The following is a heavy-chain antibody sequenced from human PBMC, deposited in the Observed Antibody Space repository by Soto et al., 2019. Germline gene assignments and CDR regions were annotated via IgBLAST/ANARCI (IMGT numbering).Heavy chain of an antibody. CDR3: AREGRGKKAGYNGLVSLGY. J-gene: IGHJ4*02. CDR1: GSRFSNYV. CDR2: IIPIFNTT. V-gene: IGHV1-69*06. Sequence: QVQLVQSGAEVKTPGSSLKVSCTVSGSRFSNYVISWVRQAPGHGLEWLGRIIPIFNTTQYAQKFQGRVTITADKSTNTASLELSRLRSDDTAVYYCAREGRGKKAGYNGLVSLGYWGQGTLVSVSS. D-gene: IGHD2-2*02.